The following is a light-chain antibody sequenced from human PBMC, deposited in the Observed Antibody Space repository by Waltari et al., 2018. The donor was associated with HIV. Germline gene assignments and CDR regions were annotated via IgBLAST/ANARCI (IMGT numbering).Light chain of an antibody. CDR1: SSNIGAGYD. Sequence: QSVLTQPPSVSGAPGQRVTISCTGRSSNIGAGYDVHWYQHLPGTAPKLLITGNANRPSGVPDGLSGSKTGTSASLAITGLQAEDEAGYDCQSYDSSLSGSWVFGGGTKLTVL. CDR3: QSYDSSLSGSWV. V-gene: IGLV1-40*01. J-gene: IGLJ3*02. CDR2: GNA.